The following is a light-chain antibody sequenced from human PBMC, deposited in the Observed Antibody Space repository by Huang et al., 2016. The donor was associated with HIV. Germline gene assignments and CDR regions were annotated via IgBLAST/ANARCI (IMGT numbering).Light chain of an antibody. CDR3: QQYYSTPLT. CDR1: KSVLYSSNNKND. V-gene: IGKV4-1*01. Sequence: DIVMTQSPDSLAVSLGERATIHCKASKSVLYSSNNKNDLAWYQQKPGQPPKLLIYWASTRESGVPDRFSGSGSGTDFTLTISSLQAEDVAVYYCQQYYSTPLTFGGGTKVEIK. CDR2: WAS. J-gene: IGKJ4*01.